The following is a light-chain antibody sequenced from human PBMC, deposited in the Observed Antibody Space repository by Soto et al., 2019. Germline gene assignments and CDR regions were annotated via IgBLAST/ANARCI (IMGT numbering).Light chain of an antibody. J-gene: IGKJ4*01. Sequence: DIPMTQSPSPLSASVGDRVTVTCRASQSISRYLNWYQQKPGNAPKLLIYAASNVQSGVPSRFSGSGSGTDFTLTISSLHPEDFATYFCQQSHTPPLTCGGGTKGEIK. CDR3: QQSHTPPLT. V-gene: IGKV1-39*01. CDR2: AAS. CDR1: QSISRY.